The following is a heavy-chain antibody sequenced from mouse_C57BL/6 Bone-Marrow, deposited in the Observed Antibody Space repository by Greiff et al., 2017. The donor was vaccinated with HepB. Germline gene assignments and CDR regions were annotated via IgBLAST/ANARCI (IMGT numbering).Heavy chain of an antibody. D-gene: IGHD3-3*01. J-gene: IGHJ2*01. V-gene: IGHV5-4*01. CDR2: ISDGGSYT. Sequence: EVMLVESGGGLVKPGGSLKLSCAASGFTFSSYAMSWVRQTPEKRLEWVATISDGGSYTYYPDNVKGRFTISRDNAKNNLYLQMSHLKSEDTAMYYCARDEGGTTPDYWGQGTTLTVSS. CDR3: ARDEGGTTPDY. CDR1: GFTFSSYA.